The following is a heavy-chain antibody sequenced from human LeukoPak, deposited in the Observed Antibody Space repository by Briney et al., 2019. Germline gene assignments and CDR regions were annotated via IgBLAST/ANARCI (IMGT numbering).Heavy chain of an antibody. J-gene: IGHJ4*02. CDR1: GFTFRNFA. Sequence: PGGSLRLSCAASGFTFRNFAMHWVRQTPGKGLEWVAVIGYDGTKKYHADSVKGRFTISRDNSKNTLHLQMNSLRVEDTAMYYCARDLQTDWTTDYWGQGTLVTVSS. V-gene: IGHV3-33*01. CDR3: ARDLQTDWTTDY. CDR2: IGYDGTKK. D-gene: IGHD3/OR15-3a*01.